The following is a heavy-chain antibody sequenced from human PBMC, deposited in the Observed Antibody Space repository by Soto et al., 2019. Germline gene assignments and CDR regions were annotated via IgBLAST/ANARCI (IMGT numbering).Heavy chain of an antibody. V-gene: IGHV1-8*01. Sequence: ASVKVSCKASGYTFTSYDINWVRQATGQGLEWMGWMNPNSGNTGYAQKFQGRVTMTRNTSISTAYMELSSLRSEDTAVYYCASSYCSGGSCYYPWFDPWGQGTLVTVSS. CDR1: GYTFTSYD. D-gene: IGHD2-15*01. J-gene: IGHJ5*02. CDR3: ASSYCSGGSCYYPWFDP. CDR2: MNPNSGNT.